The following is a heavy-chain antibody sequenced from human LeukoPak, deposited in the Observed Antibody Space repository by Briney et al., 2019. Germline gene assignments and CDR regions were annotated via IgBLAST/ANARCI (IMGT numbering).Heavy chain of an antibody. J-gene: IGHJ4*02. CDR3: AKLYGGQLGNY. D-gene: IGHD4-17*01. V-gene: IGHV4-39*07. CDR1: GGSISSGDYY. Sequence: PSETLSLTCTISGGSISSGDYYWSWIRQPPGKGLEWIGEINHSGSTNYNPSLKSRVTISVDTSKNQFSLKLSSVTAADTAVYYCAKLYGGQLGNYWGQGTLVTVSS. CDR2: INHSGST.